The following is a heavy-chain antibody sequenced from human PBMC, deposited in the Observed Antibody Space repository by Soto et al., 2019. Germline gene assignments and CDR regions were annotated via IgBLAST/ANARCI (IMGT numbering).Heavy chain of an antibody. CDR3: ARAGCSGGSGLHYDGMDV. Sequence: QVQLVESGGGVVQPGRSLRLSCAASGFTFSSYGMHWVRQAPGKGLEWVAVIWYDGSNKYYADSVKGRFTISRDNSKNTLYLQMNSLRDEDTGVDYCARAGCSGGSGLHYDGMDVWGPGTTVTVSS. D-gene: IGHD2-15*01. V-gene: IGHV3-33*01. CDR1: GFTFSSYG. CDR2: IWYDGSNK. J-gene: IGHJ6*02.